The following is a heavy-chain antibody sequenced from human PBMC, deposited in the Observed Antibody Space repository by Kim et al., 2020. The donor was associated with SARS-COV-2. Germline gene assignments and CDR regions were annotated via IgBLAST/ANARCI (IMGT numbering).Heavy chain of an antibody. CDR2: ISHSGNDI. D-gene: IGHD3-22*01. Sequence: GGSLRLSCAASGFAFSDYEMNWVRQAPGKGLEWVSYISHSGNDIQYADSVKGRFTVSRDNAKNSLFLQMNSLRAEDTAVYYCVRDSNPLEVTMIAALITDAFDIWGQGAMVTVSS. J-gene: IGHJ3*02. CDR3: VRDSNPLEVTMIAALITDAFDI. CDR1: GFAFSDYE. V-gene: IGHV3-48*03.